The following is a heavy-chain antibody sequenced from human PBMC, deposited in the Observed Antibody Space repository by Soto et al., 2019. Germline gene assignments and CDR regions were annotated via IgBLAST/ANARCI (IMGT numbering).Heavy chain of an antibody. Sequence: EVQLVESGGGLVQPGGSLRLSCEASGFTFRNYDMHWVRQGTGKGLEWVSGISAAGDPDYADSVEGRFTISRENAQNSFVLQMNSLRVGDTAVYYCARTDRDFYGLYVWGQGTTVIFSS. CDR1: GFTFRNYD. CDR2: ISAAGDP. J-gene: IGHJ6*02. CDR3: ARTDRDFYGLYV. V-gene: IGHV3-13*05.